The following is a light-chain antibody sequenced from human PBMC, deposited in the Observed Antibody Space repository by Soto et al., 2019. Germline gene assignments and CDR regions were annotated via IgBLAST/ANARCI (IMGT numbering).Light chain of an antibody. CDR3: QQYGNSPDT. Sequence: EIVLTQSPGTLSLSPGERATLSCRASQSISSNYLAWYQLKPGQAPRLLIYGASNRATDIPDRFSGSGSGTDFTLTISRLEPEDFAVYYCQQYGNSPDTFGQGTKLEIK. V-gene: IGKV3-20*01. J-gene: IGKJ2*01. CDR2: GAS. CDR1: QSISSNY.